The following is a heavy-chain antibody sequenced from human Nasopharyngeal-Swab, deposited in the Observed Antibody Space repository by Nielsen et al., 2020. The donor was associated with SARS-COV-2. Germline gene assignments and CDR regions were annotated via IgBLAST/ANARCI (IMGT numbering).Heavy chain of an antibody. D-gene: IGHD3-3*01. CDR3: AKDGTPDYDFWSTYYRDSYNYYMDV. Sequence: WIRQPPGKGLEWVSTVSGTANRTSYADSVKGRFTISRDNSKNTLYLQMNSLRAEDTALYYCAKDGTPDYDFWSTYYRDSYNYYMDVRGKGTTVTVSS. CDR2: VSGTANRT. J-gene: IGHJ6*03. V-gene: IGHV3-23*01.